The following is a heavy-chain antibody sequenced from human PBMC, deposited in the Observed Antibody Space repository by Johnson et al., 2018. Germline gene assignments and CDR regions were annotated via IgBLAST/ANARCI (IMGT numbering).Heavy chain of an antibody. V-gene: IGHV4-59*01. Sequence: QVQLQESGPGLVKSSETLSLTCSVSRGSISNYYWSWIRQPPGKGLEWIGYIYYSGTTNYNPSLKSRVTISVDTSKNQFPLKLPSVTAADTAVYYCTTVPSVATDYYYYYGMDVWGQGTTVTVSS. CDR3: TTVPSVATDYYYYYGMDV. CDR1: RGSISNYY. J-gene: IGHJ6*02. D-gene: IGHD5-12*01. CDR2: IYYSGTT.